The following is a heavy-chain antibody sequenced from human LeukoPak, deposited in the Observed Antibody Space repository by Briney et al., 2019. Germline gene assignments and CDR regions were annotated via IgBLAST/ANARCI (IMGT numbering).Heavy chain of an antibody. CDR2: INPNSGGT. CDR3: ARVSLEWLLWNNAFDI. V-gene: IGHV1-2*02. CDR1: GYTFTGYY. D-gene: IGHD3-3*01. Sequence: ASVKVSCKASGYTFTGYYMHWVRQAPGQGLEWMGWINPNSGGTNYAQKFQGRVTMTRDTSISTAYMELSRLRSDDTAVYYCARVSLEWLLWNNAFDIWGQGTMVTVSS. J-gene: IGHJ3*02.